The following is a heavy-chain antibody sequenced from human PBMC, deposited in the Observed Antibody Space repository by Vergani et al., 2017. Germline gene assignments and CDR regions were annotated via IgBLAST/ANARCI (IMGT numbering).Heavy chain of an antibody. CDR1: GFSFSDHY. CDR2: ISNSGNTI. CDR3: AKANPRNSGYDYLYYYHAMDV. J-gene: IGHJ6*02. V-gene: IGHV3-11*01. D-gene: IGHD5-12*01. Sequence: QVQLVESGGGLVKPGGSLRLSCAASGFSFSDHYMTWIRQAPGKGLEWVSYISNSGNTIEYADSVKGRFTISRDSSKNTLYLQMNSLSAGDTAVYYCAKANPRNSGYDYLYYYHAMDVWGQGTTVTVSS.